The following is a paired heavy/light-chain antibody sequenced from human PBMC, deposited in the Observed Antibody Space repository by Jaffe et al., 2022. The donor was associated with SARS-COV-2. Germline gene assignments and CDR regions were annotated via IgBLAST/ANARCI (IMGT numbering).Heavy chain of an antibody. V-gene: IGHV3-30*04. Sequence: QVQLVESGGGVVQPGRSLRLSCAASGFTFSSYAMHWVRQAPGKGLEWVAVISYDGSNKYYADSVKGRFTISRDNSKNTLYLQMNSLRAEDTAVYYCARVKVGATTPDKWGVALGAFDIWGQGTMVTVSS. D-gene: IGHD1-26*01. J-gene: IGHJ3*02. CDR3: ARVKVGATTPDKWGVALGAFDI. CDR2: ISYDGSNK. CDR1: GFTFSSYA.
Light chain of an antibody. J-gene: IGKJ4*01. CDR1: QGISSY. Sequence: DIQLTQSPSFLSASVGDRVTITCRASQGISSYLAWYQQKPGKAPKLLIYAASTLQSGVPSRFSGSGSGTEFTLTISSLQPEDFATYYCQQLNSYPPTFGGGTKVEIK. CDR3: QQLNSYPPT. V-gene: IGKV1-9*01. CDR2: AAS.